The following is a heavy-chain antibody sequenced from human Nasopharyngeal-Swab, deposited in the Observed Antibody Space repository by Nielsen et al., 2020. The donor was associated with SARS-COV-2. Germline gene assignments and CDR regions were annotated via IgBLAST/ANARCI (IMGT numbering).Heavy chain of an antibody. Sequence: GGSLRLSCAASGFTFSSYAMSWVRQAPGKGLEWVSTISDSGSSTYYADSVKGRFTISRDNSKNTLYLQMNRLRAEDTAVYYCAKGDSAAGSSSDYWGQGTLVTVSS. J-gene: IGHJ4*02. CDR2: ISDSGSST. D-gene: IGHD6-13*01. V-gene: IGHV3-23*01. CDR3: AKGDSAAGSSSDY. CDR1: GFTFSSYA.